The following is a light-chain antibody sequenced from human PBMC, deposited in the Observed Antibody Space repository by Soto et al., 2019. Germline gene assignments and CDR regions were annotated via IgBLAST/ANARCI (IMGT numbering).Light chain of an antibody. CDR2: DAS. CDR1: QSISSW. CDR3: QQYNSYS. Sequence: DIQMTQSPSTLSASVGDRVTITCRASQSISSWLAWDQQKPGKAPKLLIYDASSLESGVPSRFSGSGSGTEFTLTISSLQPDDFATYYCQQYNSYSFGPGTKVDIK. V-gene: IGKV1-5*01. J-gene: IGKJ3*01.